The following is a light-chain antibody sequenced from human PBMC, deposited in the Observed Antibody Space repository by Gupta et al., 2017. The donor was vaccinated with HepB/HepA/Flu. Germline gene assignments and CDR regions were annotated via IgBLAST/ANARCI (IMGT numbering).Light chain of an antibody. Sequence: VVLTQSPLSLRVTLGQPASISCRSSQSLVFSDGNTFLHWFQQRPGQSPRRLLYQVSKRDSGVPERFSGRGSGTDFTLRISRVEAEDVAIYYCVQGTHWPTFGGGTKVEIK. CDR1: QSLVFSDGNTF. CDR2: QVS. V-gene: IGKV2-30*01. CDR3: VQGTHWPT. J-gene: IGKJ4*01.